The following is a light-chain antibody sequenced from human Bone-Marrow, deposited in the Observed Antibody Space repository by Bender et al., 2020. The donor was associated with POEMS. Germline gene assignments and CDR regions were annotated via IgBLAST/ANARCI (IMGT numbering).Light chain of an antibody. CDR3: QAWDTYSVV. J-gene: IGLJ2*01. Sequence: SYEVTQPPSVSVSPGQTASITCSGDDLGDKYVAWYQQKPGQSPVLVIYQDTKRPSGIPERFSGSTSGNTANLTISGPPAMDETDYYCQAWDTYSVVFGGGTTLTVL. CDR2: QDT. CDR1: DLGDKY. V-gene: IGLV3-1*01.